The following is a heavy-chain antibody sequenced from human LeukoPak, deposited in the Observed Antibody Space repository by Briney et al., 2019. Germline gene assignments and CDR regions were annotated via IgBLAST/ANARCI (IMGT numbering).Heavy chain of an antibody. CDR1: GYTFTGYY. CDR2: ISAYNGNT. J-gene: IGHJ6*03. Sequence: GASVKVSCKASGYTFTGYYMHWVRQAPGQGLEWMGWISAYNGNTNYAQKFQGRVTITADESTSTAYMELSSLRSEDTAVYYCAKDGIAAAGIPLDYYYYYMDVWGKGTTVTVSS. CDR3: AKDGIAAAGIPLDYYYYYMDV. V-gene: IGHV1-18*04. D-gene: IGHD6-13*01.